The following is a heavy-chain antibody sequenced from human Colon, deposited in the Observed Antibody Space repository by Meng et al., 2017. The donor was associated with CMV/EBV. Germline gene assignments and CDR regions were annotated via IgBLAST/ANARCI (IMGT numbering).Heavy chain of an antibody. D-gene: IGHD3-22*01. V-gene: IGHV1-2*02. CDR1: ESTFTGYY. J-gene: IGHJ1*01. CDR3: ATVSSGYYLYFQH. CDR2: INPNSGGT. Sequence: VRLVAEVKQPGDPVKVSCNASESTFTGYYMHWVRQAPGQGLEWMGWINPNSGGTNYAQKFQGRVTMTRDTSISTAYMELSRLRSDDTAVYYCATVSSGYYLYFQHWGQGTLVTVSS.